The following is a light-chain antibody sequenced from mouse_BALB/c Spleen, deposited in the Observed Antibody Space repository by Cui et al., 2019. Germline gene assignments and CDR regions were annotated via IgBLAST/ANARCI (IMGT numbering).Light chain of an antibody. V-gene: IGKV4-59*01. CDR2: DTS. CDR3: QQWSSNPPT. J-gene: IGKJ5*01. CDR1: SSVSY. Sequence: QIVLTQSTAIMSASPGEKFTMTCSASSSVSYMHWYQQKSGTSPKRWIYDTSKLASGVPARFSGSGSGTSYSLTISSMEAEDAATYYCQQWSSNPPTFGAGTKLELK.